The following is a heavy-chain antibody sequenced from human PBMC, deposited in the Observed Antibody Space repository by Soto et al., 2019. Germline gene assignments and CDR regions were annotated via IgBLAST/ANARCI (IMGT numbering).Heavy chain of an antibody. CDR3: VRDWSTFWGMDV. CDR1: GFTFSTYW. J-gene: IGHJ6*02. Sequence: GGSLRLSCAASGFTFSTYWMNWVRQAPGKGLEWVANIKQDGSEKYYVDSVKGRFAISRDNAKDSLFLQMNNLRAEDTAVYYCVRDWSTFWGMDVWGQGTTVTVS. CDR2: IKQDGSEK. V-gene: IGHV3-7*01.